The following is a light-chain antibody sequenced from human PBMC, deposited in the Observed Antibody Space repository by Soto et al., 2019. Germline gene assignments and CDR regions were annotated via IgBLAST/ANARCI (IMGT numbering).Light chain of an antibody. Sequence: DIQMTQSPSSLSASVGDRVTITCRASQNISPFLNLYQQKPGKAPKLLIYAASRLYNGVPSRFSGSGSATDLTLNITSLQRDDFATYYCQQRHSTPLPFGQGNKL. CDR2: AAS. V-gene: IGKV1-39*01. CDR1: QNISPF. CDR3: QQRHSTPLP. J-gene: IGKJ2*01.